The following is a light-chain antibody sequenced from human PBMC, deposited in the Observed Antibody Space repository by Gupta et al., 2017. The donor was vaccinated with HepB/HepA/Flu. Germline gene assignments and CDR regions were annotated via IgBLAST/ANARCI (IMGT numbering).Light chain of an antibody. Sequence: DIQMTQSPSSLSASVGDRVTITCQASQDISNSLNWYQQKPGKAPKLLIYDASNLETGVPSRFSGSGSGTDFTFTISTLQPEDIATYYCQHVDNLPPTFGQGTKMEIK. J-gene: IGKJ2*01. CDR2: DAS. CDR3: QHVDNLPPT. V-gene: IGKV1-33*01. CDR1: QDISNS.